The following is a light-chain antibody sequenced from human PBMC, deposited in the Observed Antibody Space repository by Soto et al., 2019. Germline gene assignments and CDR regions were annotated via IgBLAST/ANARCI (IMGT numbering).Light chain of an antibody. Sequence: QSVLTQPPSASGSPGQSGTISCTGTSSDVGGYNYVSWYQQHPGKAPKLMIYEVSKRPSGVPDRFSGSKSGNTASLTVSGLQAEDEADYYCSSYAGSNNRVFGTGTKVTVL. CDR1: SSDVGGYNY. V-gene: IGLV2-8*01. J-gene: IGLJ1*01. CDR3: SSYAGSNNRV. CDR2: EVS.